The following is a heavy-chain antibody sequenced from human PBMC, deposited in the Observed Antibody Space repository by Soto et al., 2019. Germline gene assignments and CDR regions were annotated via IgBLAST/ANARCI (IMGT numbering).Heavy chain of an antibody. CDR1: GDSISPSY. V-gene: IGHV4-59*01. J-gene: IGHJ6*02. CDR2: IHHSGNT. D-gene: IGHD3-10*01. CDR3: ARAYYYGSGRGRSMDV. Sequence: SETLSLTCAVSGDSISPSYWTWIRQPPGKGLECIGCIHHSGNTNYNPSLKSRVTIAVDTSKNQFSLKLSSVTAADTAVYYCARAYYYGSGRGRSMDVWGHGTTVTVSS.